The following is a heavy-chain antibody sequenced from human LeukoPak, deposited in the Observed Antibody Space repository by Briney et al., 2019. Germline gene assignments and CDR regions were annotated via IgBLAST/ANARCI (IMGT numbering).Heavy chain of an antibody. J-gene: IGHJ5*02. CDR3: ARRGYCCSTSCYFPNWFDP. CDR1: GGSISSGDYY. CDR2: IYYSGST. D-gene: IGHD2-2*01. V-gene: IGHV4-30-4*01. Sequence: PSETLSLTCTVSGGSISSGDYYWSWIRQPPGKGLEWIGYIYYSGSTYYNPSLKSRVTISVDTSKKQFSLKLSSVTAADTAVYYCARRGYCCSTSCYFPNWFDPWGQGTLVTVS.